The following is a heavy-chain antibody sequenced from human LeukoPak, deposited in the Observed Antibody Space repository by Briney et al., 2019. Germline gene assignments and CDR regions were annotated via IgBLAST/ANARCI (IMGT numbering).Heavy chain of an antibody. J-gene: IGHJ4*02. CDR2: ITGGVAST. CDR3: AKVVGATPYYFDY. Sequence: GGSLRLSCAAPGFTFSSCAMGWVRQAPGKGLEWVSGITGGVASTYYADSVKGRFTISRDNSKNTLYLQMNSLRAEDTATYYCAKVVGATPYYFDYWGQGTLVTVSS. V-gene: IGHV3-23*01. D-gene: IGHD1-26*01. CDR1: GFTFSSCA.